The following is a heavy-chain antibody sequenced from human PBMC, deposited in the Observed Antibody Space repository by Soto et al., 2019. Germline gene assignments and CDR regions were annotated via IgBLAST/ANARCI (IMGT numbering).Heavy chain of an antibody. CDR2: INPNRGCN. Sequence: VKESFKGCGCTFTGFYLHGVLPPRARGRAGVGLINPNRGCNHYIRKFQGWVTLTRDTSFSTAYMERSRLRSDDTAVYYCATSRASIAVAGETEYYFDYWGQGTQVTVSS. CDR3: ATSRASIAVAGETEYYFDY. D-gene: IGHD6-19*01. CDR1: GCTFTGFY. J-gene: IGHJ4*02. V-gene: IGHV1-2*04.